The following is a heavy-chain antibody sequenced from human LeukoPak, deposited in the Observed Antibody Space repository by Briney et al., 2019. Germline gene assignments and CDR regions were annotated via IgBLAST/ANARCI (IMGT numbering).Heavy chain of an antibody. Sequence: GASVKVSCKVSVYTLTELSMHWVRQAPGKGLEWMGGFDPEDGETIYAQKFQGRVTMTEDTSTDTAYMELSSLRSEDTAVYYCATRSYGDWETADYWGQGTLVTVSS. V-gene: IGHV1-24*01. CDR3: ATRSYGDWETADY. J-gene: IGHJ4*02. CDR1: VYTLTELS. CDR2: FDPEDGET. D-gene: IGHD4-17*01.